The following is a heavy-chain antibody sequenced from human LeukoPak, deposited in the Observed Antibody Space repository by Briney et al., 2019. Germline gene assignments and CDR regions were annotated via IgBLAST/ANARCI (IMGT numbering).Heavy chain of an antibody. V-gene: IGHV4-34*01. CDR3: ARGVQETTPPLYDSSGYYSFGDY. CDR2: INHSGST. CDR1: GGSFSGYY. Sequence: SETLSLTCAVYGGSFSGYYWSWIRQPPGKGLEWIGGINHSGSTNYNPSLKSRVTISVDTSKNQFSLKLSSVTAADTAVYYCARGVQETTPPLYDSSGYYSFGDYWGQGTLVTVSS. J-gene: IGHJ4*02. D-gene: IGHD3-22*01.